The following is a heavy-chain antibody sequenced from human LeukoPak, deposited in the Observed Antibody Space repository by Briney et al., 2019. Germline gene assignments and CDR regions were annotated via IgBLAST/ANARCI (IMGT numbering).Heavy chain of an antibody. D-gene: IGHD3-16*01. CDR3: AREGVYERFVAFDF. CDR1: GFTLSDYW. V-gene: IGHV3-74*01. Sequence: GGSLRLSCAASGFTLSDYWMHGVRQVPGRGLVWVSRINSDGSSTSYADSVKGRFAISRDNAKKTLYLQVNSLRAADTAVYYCAREGVYERFVAFDFWGQGTMITVSS. J-gene: IGHJ3*01. CDR2: INSDGSST.